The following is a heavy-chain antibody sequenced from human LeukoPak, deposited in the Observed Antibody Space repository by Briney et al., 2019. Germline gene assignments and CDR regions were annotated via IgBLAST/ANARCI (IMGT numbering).Heavy chain of an antibody. D-gene: IGHD6-19*01. Sequence: PGGSLRLSCVASGFTFISYALHWLRQAPGKGLEWVAVISADGTQKYYADSVKGRFTVSRDNSKNTPYLQMNSLRSEDTAVYYCARDAPYSGGCCAFDIWGQGTMVTVPS. CDR2: ISADGTQK. CDR3: ARDAPYSGGCCAFDI. J-gene: IGHJ3*02. V-gene: IGHV3-30-3*01. CDR1: GFTFISYA.